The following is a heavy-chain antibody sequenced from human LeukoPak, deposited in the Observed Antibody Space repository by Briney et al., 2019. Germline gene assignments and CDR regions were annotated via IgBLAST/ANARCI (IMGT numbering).Heavy chain of an antibody. CDR1: GDSISNYY. J-gene: IGHJ4*02. CDR3: ARGRVPNY. Sequence: SETLSLTCTVSGDSISNYYWSCIRQPPGKGLEWIGYISYSGSTNSNPSLYSRVTISIDMSKNQFSLRLSSVTAADTAVYYCARGRVPNYWGQGTLVTVSS. D-gene: IGHD3-10*01. V-gene: IGHV4-59*01. CDR2: ISYSGST.